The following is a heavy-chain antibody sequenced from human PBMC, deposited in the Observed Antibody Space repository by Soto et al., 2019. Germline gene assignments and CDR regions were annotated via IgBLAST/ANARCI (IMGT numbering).Heavy chain of an antibody. J-gene: IGHJ4*02. D-gene: IGHD4-17*01. CDR1: GYSFTSYW. CDR2: IYPGDSDT. V-gene: IGHV5-51*01. Sequence: SGESLKISCKGSGYSFTSYWIGWVRQMPGKGLEWMGIIYPGDSDTRYSPSFQGQVTISADKSISTAYLQWSSLKASDTAMYYCARHIAPIYGGNSDYFDYWGQGTLVTVSS. CDR3: ARHIAPIYGGNSDYFDY.